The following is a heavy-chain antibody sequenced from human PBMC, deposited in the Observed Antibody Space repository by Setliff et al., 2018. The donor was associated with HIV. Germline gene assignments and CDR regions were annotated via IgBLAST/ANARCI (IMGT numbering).Heavy chain of an antibody. Sequence: PSETLSLTCTVSGGSISSYYWSWIRQPPGKGLEWIGRIYISGTPNYNPSLKSRISISVDTSKNQFSLKLSSLTAADTAVYYCASSSGWYGAAQFDPWGQGTRVTVSS. J-gene: IGHJ5*02. D-gene: IGHD6-19*01. CDR2: IYISGTP. V-gene: IGHV4-4*07. CDR1: GGSISSYY. CDR3: ASSSGWYGAAQFDP.